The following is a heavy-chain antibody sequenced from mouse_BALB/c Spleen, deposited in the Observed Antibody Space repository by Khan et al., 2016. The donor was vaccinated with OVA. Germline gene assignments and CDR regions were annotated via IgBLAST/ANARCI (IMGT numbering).Heavy chain of an antibody. D-gene: IGHD2-10*02. CDR1: GYSITSDYA. CDR2: ISYSGNT. CDR3: ARVYEGDFDY. V-gene: IGHV3-2*02. Sequence: EVQLQESGPGLVKPSQSLSLTCTVTGYSITSDYAWNWIRQFPGNKLEWMGYISYSGNTNYNPSLKSRISITRDTSKNPFFLQLNSVTTEDTATEDCARVYEGDFDYWGQGTTLTVSS. J-gene: IGHJ2*01.